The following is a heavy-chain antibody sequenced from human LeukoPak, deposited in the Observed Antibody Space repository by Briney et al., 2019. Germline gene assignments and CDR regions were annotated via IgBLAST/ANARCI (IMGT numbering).Heavy chain of an antibody. J-gene: IGHJ6*03. CDR1: GFTFRTYG. CDR3: AKDPLSNYLGDYYYYMDV. V-gene: IGHV3-30*02. D-gene: IGHD4-11*01. Sequence: GGSLRLSCEASGFTFRTYGMHWVRQAPGKGLEWLTFIRYDGGNKYYADSVNGRFIISRDDSKNALYLQLNSLTAEDTAVYYCAKDPLSNYLGDYYYYMDVWGKGTTVTVSS. CDR2: IRYDGGNK.